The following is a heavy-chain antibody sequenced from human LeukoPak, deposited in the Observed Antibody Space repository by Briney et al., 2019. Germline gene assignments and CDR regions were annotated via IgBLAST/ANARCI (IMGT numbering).Heavy chain of an antibody. Sequence: GGSLRLSCAASGFTFSDYNMRWIRQAPGKGLEWVSSISRSGSTKYYSDSVKGRFTISRDNAKNSLFLQMNSLRAEDTAVYYCARVLRYCSGGNCYSGGLGYMDVWGKGTTVTISS. CDR3: ARVLRYCSGGNCYSGGLGYMDV. J-gene: IGHJ6*03. CDR1: GFTFSDYN. CDR2: ISRSGSTK. D-gene: IGHD2-15*01. V-gene: IGHV3-11*01.